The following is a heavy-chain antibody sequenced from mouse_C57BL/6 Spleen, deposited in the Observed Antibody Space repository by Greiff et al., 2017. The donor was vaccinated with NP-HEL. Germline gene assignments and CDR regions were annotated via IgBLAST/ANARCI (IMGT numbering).Heavy chain of an antibody. CDR3: AMRGYYGSSSYAMDY. CDR2: IHPSDSDT. J-gene: IGHJ4*01. V-gene: IGHV1-74*01. D-gene: IGHD1-1*01. Sequence: VKQRPGQGLEWIGRIHPSDSDTNYNQKFKGKATLTVDKSSSTAYMQLSSLTSEDSAVYYCAMRGYYGSSSYAMDYWGQGTSVTVSS.